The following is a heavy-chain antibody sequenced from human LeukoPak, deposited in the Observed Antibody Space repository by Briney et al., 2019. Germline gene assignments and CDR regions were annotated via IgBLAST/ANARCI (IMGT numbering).Heavy chain of an antibody. D-gene: IGHD2-2*02. J-gene: IGHJ4*02. V-gene: IGHV3-33*07. CDR2: IWYDGSNK. CDR3: ARVSKRYCSSTSCYTELDY. Sequence: GGSLRLSCAASGFVLAGYALSWVRQAPGKGLEWVAVIWYDGSNKYYADSVKGRFTISRDNSKNTLYLQMNSLRAEDTAVYYCARVSKRYCSSTSCYTELDYWGQGTLVTVSS. CDR1: GFVLAGYA.